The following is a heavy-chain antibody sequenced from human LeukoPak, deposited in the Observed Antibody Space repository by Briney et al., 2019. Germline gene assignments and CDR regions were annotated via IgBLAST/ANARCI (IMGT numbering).Heavy chain of an antibody. CDR2: ISNSSSAI. CDR3: AREMVD. Sequence: GGSLRLSCAASGFTFSSYAMSWVRQAPGKGLERISYISNSSSAIYYADSVKGRFTISRDNAKNSLYLQMNSLSSEDTAVYYCAREMVDWGQGTLVTVSS. V-gene: IGHV3-48*04. J-gene: IGHJ4*02. D-gene: IGHD3-10*01. CDR1: GFTFSSYA.